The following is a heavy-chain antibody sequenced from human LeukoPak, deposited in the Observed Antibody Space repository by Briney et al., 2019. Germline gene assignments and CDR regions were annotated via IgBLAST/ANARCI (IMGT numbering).Heavy chain of an antibody. CDR3: ARDRMAKYYYDSSGYQ. V-gene: IGHV4-39*07. CDR1: GGSISSSSYY. J-gene: IGHJ4*02. CDR2: IYYSGST. Sequence: SETLSLTCTVSGGSISSSSYYWGWIRQPPGKGLEWIGSIYYSGSTYYNPSLKSRVTISVDTSKNQFSLKLSSVTAADTAVYYCARDRMAKYYYDSSGYQWGQGTLVTVSS. D-gene: IGHD3-22*01.